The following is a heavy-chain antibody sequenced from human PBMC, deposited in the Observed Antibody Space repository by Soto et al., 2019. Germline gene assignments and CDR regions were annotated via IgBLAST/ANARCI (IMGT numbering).Heavy chain of an antibody. J-gene: IGHJ4*02. D-gene: IGHD2-21*02. CDR3: AREGASYCGGDCYPLHFDY. CDR2: IIPIFGTA. CDR1: GGTFSSYA. V-gene: IGHV1-69*01. Sequence: QVQLVQSGAEVKKPGSSVKVSCKASGGTFSSYAISWVRQAPGQGLEWMGGIIPIFGTANYAQKFQGRVTITADESTSTDYIELSSLRSEDTAVYYCAREGASYCGGDCYPLHFDYWGPGTLVTVSS.